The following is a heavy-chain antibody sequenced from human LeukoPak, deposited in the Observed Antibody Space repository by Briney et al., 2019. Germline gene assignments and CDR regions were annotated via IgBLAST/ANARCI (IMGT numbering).Heavy chain of an antibody. CDR1: GYIFTSYD. CDR2: MNPNSGNT. V-gene: IGHV1-8*01. Sequence: ASVKVSCKASGYIFTSYDFNWIRQATGQGLEWMGWMNPNSGNTGYAQKFQGRVTMTRNTSISTAYMELSSLRSEDTAVYYCARGRGSGSYSAAYYFDYWGQGTLVTVSS. J-gene: IGHJ4*02. D-gene: IGHD3-22*01. CDR3: ARGRGSGSYSAAYYFDY.